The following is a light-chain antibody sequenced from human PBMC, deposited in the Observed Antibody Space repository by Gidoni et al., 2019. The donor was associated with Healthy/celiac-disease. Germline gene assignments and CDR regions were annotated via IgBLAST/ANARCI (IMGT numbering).Light chain of an antibody. CDR1: QGISNY. V-gene: IGKV1-33*01. Sequence: DIQMTHSPSSLSASVGDRVTITRHASQGISNYLNWYQQKQGKDPKILIYDASNMETGVPSRCSGGRCWTDVTFTISSRQPEEIATYYCQQYDNRPPVTFGGGTKVEIK. CDR2: DAS. CDR3: QQYDNRPPVT. J-gene: IGKJ4*01.